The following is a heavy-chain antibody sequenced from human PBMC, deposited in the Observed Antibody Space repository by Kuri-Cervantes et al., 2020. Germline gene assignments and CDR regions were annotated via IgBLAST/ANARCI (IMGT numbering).Heavy chain of an antibody. V-gene: IGHV4-34*01. J-gene: IGHJ4*02. D-gene: IGHD3-16*02. CDR3: ARAPYDYVWGSYRYTPFDY. Sequence: GSLRLSCAVYGGSFSGYYWSWIRQPPGKGLEWIGEINHSGSTNYSPSLKSRVTISLDTSKNQFSLKLSSVTAADTAVYYCARAPYDYVWGSYRYTPFDYWGQGTLVTVSS. CDR1: GGSFSGYY. CDR2: INHSGST.